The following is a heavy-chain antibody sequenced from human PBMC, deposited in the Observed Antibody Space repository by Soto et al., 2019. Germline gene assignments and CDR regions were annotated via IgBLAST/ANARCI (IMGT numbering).Heavy chain of an antibody. CDR2: IWHDGIYK. V-gene: IGHV3-33*01. CDR1: GVSFSTYG. D-gene: IGHD6-19*01. J-gene: IGHJ4*02. Sequence: QVQLVESGGGVVQPGRSLRLSCVASGVSFSTYGMHWVRQAPGKGLEWVASIWHDGIYKFHADAVKGRFAISRDKCMAPLYLQMNRLSVEAMPMSYCATEGGVGYGSSGGAFWGQGTLVTVSS. CDR3: ATEGGVGYGSSGGAF.